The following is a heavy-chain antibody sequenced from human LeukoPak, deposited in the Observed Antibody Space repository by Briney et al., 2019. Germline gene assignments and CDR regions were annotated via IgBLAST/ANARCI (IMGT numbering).Heavy chain of an antibody. CDR1: GLTFSRFG. CDR3: AKGQNRNGGALAY. CDR2: ISHDGSQR. V-gene: IGHV3-30*18. D-gene: IGHD3-16*01. Sequence: GGSLRLSCAASGLTFSRFGMHWVRQAPGKGLDWVALISHDGSQRYYTDSVRGRFTISRDNSKNTLYLQMHSLRAEDTAVYYCAKGQNRNGGALAYWGQGTLVTVSS. J-gene: IGHJ4*02.